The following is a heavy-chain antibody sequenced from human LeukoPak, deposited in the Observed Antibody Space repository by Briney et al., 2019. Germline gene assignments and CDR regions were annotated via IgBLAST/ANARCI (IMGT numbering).Heavy chain of an antibody. V-gene: IGHV1-2*02. Sequence: ASVKVSCKASGYTFTGYYMHWVRQAPGQGLEWMGWINPNSGGTNYAQKSQGRVTMTRDTSISTAYMELSRLRSDDTAVYYCARGWPRDYYDSSGYSPTFDYWGQGTLVTVSS. J-gene: IGHJ4*02. CDR2: INPNSGGT. CDR1: GYTFTGYY. CDR3: ARGWPRDYYDSSGYSPTFDY. D-gene: IGHD3-22*01.